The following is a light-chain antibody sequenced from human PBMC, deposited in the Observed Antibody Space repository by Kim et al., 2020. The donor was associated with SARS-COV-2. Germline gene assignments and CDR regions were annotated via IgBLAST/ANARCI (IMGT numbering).Light chain of an antibody. CDR3: QQYENWPPWT. Sequence: VSLGERATLSCRASQSVRSNVAWYQQKPGQPPRLLIYAASTRATGIPARFSGSGSGTEFVLTISSLQSEDLAMYYCQQYENWPPWTFGQGTKLEI. CDR1: QSVRSN. CDR2: AAS. V-gene: IGKV3-15*01. J-gene: IGKJ1*01.